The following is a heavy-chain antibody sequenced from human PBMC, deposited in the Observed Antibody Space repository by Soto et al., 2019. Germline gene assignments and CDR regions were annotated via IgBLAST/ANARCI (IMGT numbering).Heavy chain of an antibody. CDR1: GGTFSSYT. CDR2: IIPILGIA. CDR3: ARLIVGATTNAFDI. V-gene: IGHV1-69*02. J-gene: IGHJ3*02. Sequence: SVKVSCKASGGTFSSYTISWVRQAPGQGLEWMGRIIPILGIANYAQKFQDRVTITADKSTSTAYMELSSLRSEDTAVYYCARLIVGATTNAFDIWGQGTMVTVSS. D-gene: IGHD1-26*01.